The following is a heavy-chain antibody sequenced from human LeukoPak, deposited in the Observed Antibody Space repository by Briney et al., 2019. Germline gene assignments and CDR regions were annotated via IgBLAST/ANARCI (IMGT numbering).Heavy chain of an antibody. CDR3: ARQGYSSSWAKYYYYMDV. CDR2: ISSSGSTR. CDR1: GFTFNSYE. J-gene: IGHJ6*03. V-gene: IGHV3-48*03. D-gene: IGHD6-13*01. Sequence: GGSLRLSCAAPGFTFNSYEMNWVRQAPGKGLEGVSYISSSGSTRYYADSVQGRFTLSRDNAKNSLSLQMNSLRAEDTAVYYCARQGYSSSWAKYYYYMDVWGKGTTVTVSS.